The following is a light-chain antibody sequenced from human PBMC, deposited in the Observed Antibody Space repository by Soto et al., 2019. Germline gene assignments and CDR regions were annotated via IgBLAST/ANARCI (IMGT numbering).Light chain of an antibody. Sequence: IVLTQSPATLSLSPGERAALSCRASQSVSTSLAWYQHKPGQAPRLIIYDASKRAPGIPARFSGSGSGTDFTLTISSPEPEDFAVYYCQVRDVWPTFGHGTKVEIK. CDR2: DAS. CDR3: QVRDVWPT. CDR1: QSVSTS. V-gene: IGKV3-11*01. J-gene: IGKJ1*01.